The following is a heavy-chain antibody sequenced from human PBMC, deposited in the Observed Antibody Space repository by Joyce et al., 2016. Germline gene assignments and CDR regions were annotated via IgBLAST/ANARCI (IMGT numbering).Heavy chain of an antibody. J-gene: IGHJ6*02. CDR2: IWYDGSDK. CDR1: GFTFSIYG. Sequence: QVQLVESGGGVVQPGRSLRLSCAASGFTFSIYGMHWVRQAPGKGLEWVAVIWYDGSDKHYADSVKGRFTISRDNPKNTLYLQMNSLRAEDTAVYYCASNRNSNDGMDVWGQGTTVTVSS. V-gene: IGHV3-33*01. CDR3: ASNRNSNDGMDV. D-gene: IGHD1-14*01.